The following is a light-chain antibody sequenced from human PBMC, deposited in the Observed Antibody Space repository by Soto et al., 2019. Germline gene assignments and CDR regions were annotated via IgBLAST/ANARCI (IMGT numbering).Light chain of an antibody. V-gene: IGKV3-20*01. Sequence: EVVLTQSPGTLSLSPGERATLSCRASQSVSGSDLAWYQQKPGQAPRLLISGVSNRATGTPDRFIGSGSGTDFTLTISSLEPEDFAVFYCHQYGISPPTFGPGTKVEI. CDR2: GVS. J-gene: IGKJ1*01. CDR1: QSVSGSD. CDR3: HQYGISPPT.